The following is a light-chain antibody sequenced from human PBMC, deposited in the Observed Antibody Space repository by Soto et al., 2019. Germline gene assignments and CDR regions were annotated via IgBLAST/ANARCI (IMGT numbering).Light chain of an antibody. Sequence: AIQMTQSPSSLAASLLDGVTVSCRASQGIGNALGWYQQKPGKPPKVLIYGASNLQSGVPPRFSGSGSGTDFTLAISSLQPEDSATYYCLQDINYPWTFGQGTKVDIK. CDR3: LQDINYPWT. J-gene: IGKJ1*01. V-gene: IGKV1-6*01. CDR2: GAS. CDR1: QGIGNA.